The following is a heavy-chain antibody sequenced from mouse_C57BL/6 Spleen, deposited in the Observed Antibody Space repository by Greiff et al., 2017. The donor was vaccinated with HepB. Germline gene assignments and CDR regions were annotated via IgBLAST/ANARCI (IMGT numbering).Heavy chain of an antibody. CDR2: IDPSDSET. V-gene: IGHV1-52*01. Sequence: QVQLQQPGAELVRPGSSVKLSCKASGYTFTSYWMHWVKQRPIQGLEWIGNIDPSDSETHYNQKFKDKATLTVDKSSSTAYMQLSSLTSEDSAVYSCARNYGSSYDYFDYWGQGTTLTVSS. CDR3: ARNYGSSYDYFDY. J-gene: IGHJ2*01. D-gene: IGHD1-1*01. CDR1: GYTFTSYW.